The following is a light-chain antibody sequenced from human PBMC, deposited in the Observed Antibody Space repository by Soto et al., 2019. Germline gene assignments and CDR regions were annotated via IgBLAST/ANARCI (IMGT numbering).Light chain of an antibody. CDR3: QQYNSYLYT. CDR2: DAS. CDR1: QSISSW. Sequence: DIQMTQSPSTLSASVGDRVTITCRASQSISSWVAWYQQKAGKAPKLLIYDASSLQSGVPARFSGSGSGTEFTLTISSLQPDDFATYYCQQYNSYLYTFGQGTKLEIK. J-gene: IGKJ2*01. V-gene: IGKV1-5*01.